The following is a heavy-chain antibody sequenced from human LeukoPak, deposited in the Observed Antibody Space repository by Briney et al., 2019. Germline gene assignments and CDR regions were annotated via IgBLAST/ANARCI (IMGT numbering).Heavy chain of an antibody. CDR2: ISSSSSYI. D-gene: IGHD2-2*01. CDR3: ARVEVPAANDY. Sequence: GGSLRLSCAASGFTLSSYSMNWVRQAPGKGLEWVSSISSSSSYIYYADSVKGRFTISRDNAKNSLYLQMNSLRAEDTAVYYCARVEVPAANDYWGQGTLVTVSS. CDR1: GFTLSSYS. V-gene: IGHV3-21*01. J-gene: IGHJ4*02.